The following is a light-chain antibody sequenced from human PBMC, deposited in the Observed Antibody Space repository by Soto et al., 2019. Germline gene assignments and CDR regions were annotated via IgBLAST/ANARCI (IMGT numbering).Light chain of an antibody. J-gene: IGLJ1*01. Sequence: QSALTQPPSASGSPGQSVTISCTGTSSDVGGYNYVSWYQQHPGKAPKLMIYEVTKRPSGVPDRFSGSKSGNTASLTVSGVQGEGEAYYYCRLNSTCSTRVFGPGTKLTVL. CDR1: SSDVGGYNY. CDR3: RLNSTCSTRV. V-gene: IGLV2-8*01. CDR2: EVT.